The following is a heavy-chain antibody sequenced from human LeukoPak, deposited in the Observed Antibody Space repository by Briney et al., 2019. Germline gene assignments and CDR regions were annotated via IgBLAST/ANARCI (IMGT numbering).Heavy chain of an antibody. J-gene: IGHJ6*02. D-gene: IGHD5-18*01. V-gene: IGHV1-18*01. CDR1: GYTLTSYG. CDR3: ARDWITAMPSFYYYYGMDV. CDR2: ISAYNGNT. Sequence: ASVKVSCKASGYTLTSYGIIWVRQAPGQGLEWMGWISAYNGNTNYAQKLQGRVTMTTDTSTSTAYMELRSLRSDDTAVYYCARDWITAMPSFYYYYGMDVWGQGTTVTVSS.